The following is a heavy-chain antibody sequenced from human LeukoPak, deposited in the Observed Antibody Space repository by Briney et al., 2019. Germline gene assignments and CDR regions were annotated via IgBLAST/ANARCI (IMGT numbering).Heavy chain of an antibody. V-gene: IGHV4-59*01. J-gene: IGHJ5*02. CDR2: IYYGGST. Sequence: SETLSLTCTVSGGSISSYYWSWIRQPPGKGLEWIGYIYYGGSTNYNPSLKSRVTISVDTSKNQFSLKLSSVTAADTAVYYCARAMVYVGATSRGNWFDPWGQGTLVTVSS. CDR3: ARAMVYVGATSRGNWFDP. D-gene: IGHD1-26*01. CDR1: GGSISSYY.